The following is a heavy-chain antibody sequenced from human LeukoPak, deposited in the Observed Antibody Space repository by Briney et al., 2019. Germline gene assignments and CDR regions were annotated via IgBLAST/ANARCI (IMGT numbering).Heavy chain of an antibody. CDR1: GFTVSSNY. Sequence: GGSLRLSCAASGFTVSSNYMSWVRQAPGKGLEWVSVIYSGGSTYYADSVKGRFTISRDNSKNTLYLQMNSLRAEDTAVYYCAREINDYGDGYFDYWGQGTLVTVSS. V-gene: IGHV3-66*02. CDR3: AREINDYGDGYFDY. J-gene: IGHJ4*02. CDR2: IYSGGST. D-gene: IGHD4-17*01.